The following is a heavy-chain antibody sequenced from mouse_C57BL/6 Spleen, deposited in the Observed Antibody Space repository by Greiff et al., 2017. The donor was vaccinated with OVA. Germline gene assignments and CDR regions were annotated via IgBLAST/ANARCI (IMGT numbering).Heavy chain of an antibody. CDR3: ARHHYAMDY. J-gene: IGHJ4*01. V-gene: IGHV1-69*01. Sequence: QVQLQQPGAELVMPGASVKLSCKASGYTFTSYWMHWVKQRPGPGLEWIGEIDPSDSYTNYNQKFKGKSTLTVDKSSSTAYMQLSSLTSEDSAVYYCARHHYAMDYWGQGTSVTVSS. CDR2: IDPSDSYT. CDR1: GYTFTSYW.